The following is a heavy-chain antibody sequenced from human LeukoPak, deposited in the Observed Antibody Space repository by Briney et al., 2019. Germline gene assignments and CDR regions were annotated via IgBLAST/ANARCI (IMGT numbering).Heavy chain of an antibody. CDR3: GTAQVISRD. D-gene: IGHD2-21*01. V-gene: IGHV3-74*03. J-gene: IGHJ4*02. CDR1: AFTFSDYW. CDR2: IYSDVRRI. Sequence: GRSLRLSCAASAFTFSDYWMHWVRQAPGKGLEWVARIYSDVRRIKYADSVKGRFTIYRDNAKNTVYLQMNALRVEETAVYYCGTAQVISRDWGQGTLVTVSS.